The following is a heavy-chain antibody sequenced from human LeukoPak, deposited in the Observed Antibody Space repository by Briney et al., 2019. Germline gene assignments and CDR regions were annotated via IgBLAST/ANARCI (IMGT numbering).Heavy chain of an antibody. D-gene: IGHD2-15*01. Sequence: SETLSLTCTVSGGSISRYYWSWIRQPPGKGLEGIGYIYYSGSTNYNPSLKSRVTISVDTSKNQFSLKLSSVTAADTAVYYCARQSCSGGSCYNAFDIWGQGTMVTVSS. CDR1: GGSISRYY. CDR3: ARQSCSGGSCYNAFDI. J-gene: IGHJ3*02. CDR2: IYYSGST. V-gene: IGHV4-59*08.